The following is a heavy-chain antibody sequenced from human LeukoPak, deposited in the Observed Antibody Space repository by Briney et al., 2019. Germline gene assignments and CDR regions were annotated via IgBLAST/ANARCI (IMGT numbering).Heavy chain of an antibody. J-gene: IGHJ4*02. Sequence: SETLSLTCAVYSGSFSGYYWSWIRQPPGKGLEWIGEINHSGSTNYNPSLKSRVTISVDTSKNQFSLKLSSVTAADTAVYYCARHGMVRGVISVRPIDYWGQGTLVTVSS. D-gene: IGHD3-10*01. CDR1: SGSFSGYY. V-gene: IGHV4-34*01. CDR3: ARHGMVRGVISVRPIDY. CDR2: INHSGST.